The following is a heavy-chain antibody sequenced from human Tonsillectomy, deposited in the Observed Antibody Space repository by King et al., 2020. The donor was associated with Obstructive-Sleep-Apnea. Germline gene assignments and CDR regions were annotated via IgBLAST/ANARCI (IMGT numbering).Heavy chain of an antibody. D-gene: IGHD3-10*01. V-gene: IGHV4-34*01. CDR1: GGSFRGYY. J-gene: IGHJ6*02. CDR3: ARGRKFTMVRGVGGMDV. Sequence: VQLQQWGAGLLKPSETLSLTCAVYGGSFRGYYWSGIRQPPGKGLEWIGEINHSGSTNYNPSLKSRGTLSVDTSKNQFSLKLSSVTAADTAVYYCARGRKFTMVRGVGGMDVWGQGTTVTVSS. CDR2: INHSGST.